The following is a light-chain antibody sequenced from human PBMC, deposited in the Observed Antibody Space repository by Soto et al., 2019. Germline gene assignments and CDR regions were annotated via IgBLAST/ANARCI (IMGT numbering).Light chain of an antibody. Sequence: EIVMTQSPASLSVSPGERATLSCRASQNVASNLAWYQQRPGQAPRLLIYGASTRATGIPARFTGSGSGTDFTLTISSLQSEDFAVYYCQQYGSSPYTFGQGTKLEIK. CDR1: QNVASN. V-gene: IGKV3-15*01. J-gene: IGKJ2*01. CDR3: QQYGSSPYT. CDR2: GAS.